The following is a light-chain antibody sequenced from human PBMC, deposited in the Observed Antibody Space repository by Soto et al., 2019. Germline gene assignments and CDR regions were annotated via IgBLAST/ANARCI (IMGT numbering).Light chain of an antibody. J-gene: IGLJ2*01. CDR2: EVS. CDR3: SSFTTSSTGV. CDR1: SSDIGTYNR. V-gene: IGLV2-18*02. Sequence: QSALTQPPSVSGSPGQSVTISCTGTSSDIGTYNRVSWYQQPPGTAPKLMIYEVSNRPSGVPDRFSGSKSGNTASLTISGLQPEDEADYYCSSFTTSSTGVFGGGTKVTVL.